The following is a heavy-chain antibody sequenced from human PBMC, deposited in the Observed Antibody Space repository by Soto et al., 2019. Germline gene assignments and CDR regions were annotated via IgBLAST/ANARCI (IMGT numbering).Heavy chain of an antibody. CDR1: GFTFSSYG. J-gene: IGHJ6*02. CDR2: ISYAETIT. D-gene: IGHD3-22*01. CDR3: ARFYYDSSGYLPSPYYYYYGMDV. V-gene: IGHV3-30*03. Sequence: PGGSLRLSCAASGFTFSSYGVHWVRQAPGKGLEWVAFISYAETITYYADSVKGRFTISGDNSKNTLYLHRNSLRTEDTAVYYCARFYYDSSGYLPSPYYYYYGMDVWGQGTTVTVSS.